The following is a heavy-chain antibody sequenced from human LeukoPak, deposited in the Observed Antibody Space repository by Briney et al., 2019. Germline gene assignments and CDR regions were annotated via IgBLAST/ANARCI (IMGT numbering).Heavy chain of an antibody. D-gene: IGHD6-13*01. J-gene: IGHJ5*02. Sequence: GGSLRLSCAASGFTFSSYAMSWVRQAPGKGLEWVSAISGSGGSTYYADSVKGRFTISRDNSKNTLYLQMSSLRAEDTAAYYCAKVVAAGGTIGWFDPWGQGTLVTVSS. V-gene: IGHV3-23*01. CDR1: GFTFSSYA. CDR3: AKVVAAGGTIGWFDP. CDR2: ISGSGGST.